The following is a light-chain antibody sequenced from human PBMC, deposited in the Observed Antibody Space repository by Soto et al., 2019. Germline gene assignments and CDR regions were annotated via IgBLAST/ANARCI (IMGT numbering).Light chain of an antibody. V-gene: IGKV1-5*01. J-gene: IGKJ1*01. CDR3: QQYDSYRT. CDR2: DVS. CDR1: QNVTTW. Sequence: DIQMTQSPSTLSASVGDRVTITCRASQNVTTWLAWYQQKPGKAPKLLLYDVSNLESGVQSRFSGSGSGKEFTITISRLQSDDFETYFCQQYDSYRTFGQGTKVEIK.